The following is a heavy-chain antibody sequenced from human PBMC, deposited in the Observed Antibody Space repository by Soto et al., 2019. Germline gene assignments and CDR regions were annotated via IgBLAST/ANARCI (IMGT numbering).Heavy chain of an antibody. Sequence: DVQLVESGGGLVQPGGSLRLSCAASGFTFSSYWMYWVRQAPGKGLVWVSRINGDGSSTEYADSVKGRFTISRDNAKNTVYLQMNSLRAEDTAVYFCAIIRLRYWGQGTLVTVSS. J-gene: IGHJ4*02. CDR1: GFTFSSYW. V-gene: IGHV3-74*03. CDR2: INGDGSST. CDR3: AIIRLRY.